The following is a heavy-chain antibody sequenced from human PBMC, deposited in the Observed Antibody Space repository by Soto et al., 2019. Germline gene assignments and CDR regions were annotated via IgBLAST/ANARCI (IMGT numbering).Heavy chain of an antibody. CDR1: GASIRNYY. D-gene: IGHD3-16*01. J-gene: IGHJ4*02. Sequence: QVHLQESGPGLVKPSETLSLTCTVSGASIRNYYWSWIRQPPGKGLEWIGFSYYSGTTNYNPTLNSRVTMSVDTSKNQFSLKLTSATAADASVYYCAIDQNGGPHFDYWGQGILVTVSS. V-gene: IGHV4-59*01. CDR2: SYYSGTT. CDR3: AIDQNGGPHFDY.